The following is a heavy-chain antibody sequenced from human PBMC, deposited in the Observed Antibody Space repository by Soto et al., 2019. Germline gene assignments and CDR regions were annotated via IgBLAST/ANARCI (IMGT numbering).Heavy chain of an antibody. D-gene: IGHD3-16*01. CDR3: ARGGNPIDY. CDR1: GYTFTNFG. Sequence: ASVRVSCKASGYTFTNFGISWVRQAPGQGLEWMGWISAYNGNTNYAQKFQGRVTMTTDTSTSTAYMEVRSLRFDDTAVYYCARGGNPIDYWGQGTLVTVSS. V-gene: IGHV1-18*01. CDR2: ISAYNGNT. J-gene: IGHJ4*02.